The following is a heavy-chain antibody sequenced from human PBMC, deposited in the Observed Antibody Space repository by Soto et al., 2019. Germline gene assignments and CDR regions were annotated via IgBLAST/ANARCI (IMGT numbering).Heavy chain of an antibody. Sequence: QVQLVQSGDAMRKPGASVKVSCQASGYTFSNYGITWVRQAPGQGLEWMGWISAHNGNSKYAQSLQGRLTLTTDTSTSTAYMELRSLRSDDTAVYYCARDGYLYGSGSPNHMDVWGKGTTVSVSS. D-gene: IGHD3-10*01. V-gene: IGHV1-18*01. CDR2: ISAHNGNS. CDR1: GYTFSNYG. J-gene: IGHJ6*03. CDR3: ARDGYLYGSGSPNHMDV.